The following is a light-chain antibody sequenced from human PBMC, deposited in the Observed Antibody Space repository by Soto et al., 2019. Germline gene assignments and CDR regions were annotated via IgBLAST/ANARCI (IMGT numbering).Light chain of an antibody. CDR3: AAWDDSLSAHV. CDR2: RND. V-gene: IGLV1-47*01. Sequence: QSVLTQPPSASGTPGQRVTISCSGSSSNIGSNYVYWYQQLPGTAPKLLVYRNDQRPSEVPDRFSGSKSGTSASLAISGLRSEDEADYYCAAWDDSLSAHVFGTGTKVTVL. J-gene: IGLJ1*01. CDR1: SSNIGSNY.